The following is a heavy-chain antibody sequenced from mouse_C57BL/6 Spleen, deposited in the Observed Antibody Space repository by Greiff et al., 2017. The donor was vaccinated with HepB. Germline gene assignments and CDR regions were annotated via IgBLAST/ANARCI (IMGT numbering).Heavy chain of an antibody. Sequence: QVQLQQSGPELVKPGASVKISCKASGYSFSSSWMNWVKQRPGKGLEWIGRIYPGDGDTNYNRKFKGKATLTADKSSSTAYMQLSSLTSEDSAVYYCAERARSLDYWGQGTTLTVSS. CDR1: GYSFSSSW. J-gene: IGHJ2*01. V-gene: IGHV1-82*01. CDR2: IYPGDGDT. CDR3: AERARSLDY.